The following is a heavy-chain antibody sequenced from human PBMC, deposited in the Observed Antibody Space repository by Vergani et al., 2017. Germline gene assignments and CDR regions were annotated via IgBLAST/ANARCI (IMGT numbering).Heavy chain of an antibody. CDR1: DSSIMTNPY. D-gene: IGHD3-10*01. J-gene: IGHJ6*02. Sequence: QVQLQESGPGLVKPSETLTLTCDVSDSSIMTNPYWGWFRQSPGKGLEWIGCIHHSGDTHYNSSLKSRVSISIVSSSKFSLSLTSVTAADTAIYCCAGHRGSGGFFPSSYFYGMDVWGHGTTVTVSS. CDR3: AGHRGSGGFFPSSYFYGMDV. V-gene: IGHV4-38-2*01. CDR2: IHHSGDT.